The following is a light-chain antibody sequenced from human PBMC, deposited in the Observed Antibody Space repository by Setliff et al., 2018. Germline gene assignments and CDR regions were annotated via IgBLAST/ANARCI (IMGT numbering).Light chain of an antibody. V-gene: IGLV2-14*03. CDR3: SSYTSSSTQV. Sequence: ALAQPASVSGSPGQSITISCTGTSSDVGGYNYVSWYQQHPGKAPKLMIYDVSNRPSGVSNRFSGSKSGNTASLTISGLQAEDEADYYCSSYTSSSTQVFGTGTKVTVL. CDR2: DVS. J-gene: IGLJ1*01. CDR1: SSDVGGYNY.